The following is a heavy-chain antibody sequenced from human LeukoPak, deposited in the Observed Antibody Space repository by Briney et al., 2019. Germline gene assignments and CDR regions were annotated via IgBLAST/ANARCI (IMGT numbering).Heavy chain of an antibody. CDR2: IIPIFGTA. CDR1: GGTFSSYA. D-gene: IGHD3-22*01. J-gene: IGHJ3*02. V-gene: IGHV1-69*06. Sequence: SVKVSCKASGGTFSSYAISWVRQAPGQGLEWMGGIIPIFGTANYAQKFQDRVTITADKSTSTAYMELSSLRSEDTAVYYCARDRNQLLRAFDIWGQGTMVTVSS. CDR3: ARDRNQLLRAFDI.